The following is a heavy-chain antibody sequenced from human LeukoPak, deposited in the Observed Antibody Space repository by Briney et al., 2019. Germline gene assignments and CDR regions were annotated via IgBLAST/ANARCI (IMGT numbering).Heavy chain of an antibody. CDR3: AGPTTVNYDILTAPPKY. V-gene: IGHV3-30-3*01. J-gene: IGHJ4*02. CDR2: ISYDGSNK. CDR1: GFTFSSYA. D-gene: IGHD3-9*01. Sequence: GGSLRLSCAASGFTFSSYAMSWVRQAPGKGLEWVAVISYDGSNKYYADSVKGRFTISRDNSKNTLYLQMNSLRAEDTAVYYCAGPTTVNYDILTAPPKYWGQGTLVTVSS.